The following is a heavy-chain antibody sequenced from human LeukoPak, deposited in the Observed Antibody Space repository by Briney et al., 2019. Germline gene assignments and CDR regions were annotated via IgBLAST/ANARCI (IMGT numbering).Heavy chain of an antibody. D-gene: IGHD6-6*01. Sequence: ASVKVSCKASGGTFSSYAISWVRQAPGQGLEWMGIINPSGGSTSYAQKFQGRVTMTRDTSTSTVYMELSSLRSEDTAVYYCARDLESSSPPSFDYWGQGTLVTVSS. J-gene: IGHJ4*02. CDR1: GGTFSSYA. CDR3: ARDLESSSPPSFDY. CDR2: INPSGGST. V-gene: IGHV1-46*01.